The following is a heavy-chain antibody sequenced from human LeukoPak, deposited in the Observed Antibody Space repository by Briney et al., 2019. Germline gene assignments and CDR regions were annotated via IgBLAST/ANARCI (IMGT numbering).Heavy chain of an antibody. CDR2: ISSNGGST. CDR1: GFTFSSYA. D-gene: IGHD3-10*01. Sequence: PGGYLRLSCSASGFTFSSYAMHWVRQAPGKGLEYVSAISSNGGSTYYADSVKVTFTISRDTSKNTLYLQMSSLRAEDTAVYYCVKDGLWFGEFRGGVGYFDYWGQGTLVTVSS. V-gene: IGHV3-64D*06. CDR3: VKDGLWFGEFRGGVGYFDY. J-gene: IGHJ4*02.